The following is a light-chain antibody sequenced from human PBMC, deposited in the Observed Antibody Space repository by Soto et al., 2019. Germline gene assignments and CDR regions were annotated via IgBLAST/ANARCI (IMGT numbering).Light chain of an antibody. CDR2: LEGSGSY. V-gene: IGLV4-60*02. J-gene: IGLJ3*02. Sequence: QLVLTQSSSASASLGSSVKLTCTLSSGHSTYIIAWHQQQPGKAPRYLMKLEGSGSYNKGGGVPDRFSGSSSGADRYLTISSLQFEDEAAYYCETWDSNIRVFGGGTKLTVL. CDR1: SGHSTYI. CDR3: ETWDSNIRV.